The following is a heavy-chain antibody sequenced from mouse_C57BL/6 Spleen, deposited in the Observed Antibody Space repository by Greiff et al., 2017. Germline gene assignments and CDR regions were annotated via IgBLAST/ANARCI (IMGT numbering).Heavy chain of an antibody. CDR3: ATVVGYYFDY. Sequence: VQLQQSGPELVKPGASVKISCKASGYAFSSSWMNWVKQRPGKGLEWIGRIYPGDGDTNYNGKFKGKATLTADKSSSTAYMQLSSLTSEDSAVYFCATVVGYYFDYWGQGTTLTVSS. J-gene: IGHJ2*01. CDR2: IYPGDGDT. CDR1: GYAFSSSW. D-gene: IGHD1-1*01. V-gene: IGHV1-82*01.